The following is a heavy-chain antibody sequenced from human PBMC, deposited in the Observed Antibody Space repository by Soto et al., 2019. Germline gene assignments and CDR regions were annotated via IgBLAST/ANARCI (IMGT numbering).Heavy chain of an antibody. J-gene: IGHJ5*02. CDR3: ARNKRTKSYCSGGSCYSITRYNWFDP. D-gene: IGHD2-15*01. CDR1: GGSISSGDYD. V-gene: IGHV4-30-4*01. Sequence: SETLSLTCTVSGGSISSGDYDGSWIQQPPGKGLEWIGYIYYSGSTYYNPSLKSRVTISVDTSKNQFSLKLSSVTAADTAVYYCARNKRTKSYCSGGSCYSITRYNWFDPWGQGTLVTVSS. CDR2: IYYSGST.